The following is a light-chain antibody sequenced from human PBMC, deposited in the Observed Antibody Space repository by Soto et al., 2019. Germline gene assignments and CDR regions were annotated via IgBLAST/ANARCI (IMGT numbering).Light chain of an antibody. V-gene: IGKV1-33*01. J-gene: IGKJ5*01. CDR2: DAS. Sequence: DIPMTQSPSSLSASVGDRVTITCQASQDISNYLNWYQQKPGKAPKLLIYDASNLETGVPSRFSASGSGTDFTFTISSLQPEDIASYYCQQYDNLSITFGQGTRLEVK. CDR1: QDISNY. CDR3: QQYDNLSIT.